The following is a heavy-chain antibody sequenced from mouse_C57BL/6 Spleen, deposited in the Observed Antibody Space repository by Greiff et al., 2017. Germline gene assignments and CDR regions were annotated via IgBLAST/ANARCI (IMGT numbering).Heavy chain of an antibody. CDR3: ARWYYGSSEDRYFDY. CDR2: IDPNSGGT. D-gene: IGHD1-1*01. CDR1: GYTFTSYW. J-gene: IGHJ2*01. V-gene: IGHV1-72*01. Sequence: QVQLQQPGAELVKPGASVKLSCKASGYTFTSYWMHWVKQRPGRGLEWIGRIDPNSGGTKYNEKFKSKATLTVDKPASTAYMQLSSLTSEYSAVYYCARWYYGSSEDRYFDYWGQGTTLTVSS.